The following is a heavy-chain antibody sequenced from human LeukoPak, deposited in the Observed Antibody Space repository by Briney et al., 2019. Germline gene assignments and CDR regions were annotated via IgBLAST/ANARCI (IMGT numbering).Heavy chain of an antibody. V-gene: IGHV4-34*01. CDR3: ARVGVGYSGNVLKYFFDY. CDR2: INHSGST. J-gene: IGHJ4*02. D-gene: IGHD4-23*01. CDR1: GGSFSGYY. Sequence: SETLSLTCAVYGGSFSGYYWSWIRQPPGKGLEWIGEINHSGSTNYNPSLKSRVTISVDTSKNQFSLNLTPVTAADTAVYYCARVGVGYSGNVLKYFFDYWGQGTLVTVSS.